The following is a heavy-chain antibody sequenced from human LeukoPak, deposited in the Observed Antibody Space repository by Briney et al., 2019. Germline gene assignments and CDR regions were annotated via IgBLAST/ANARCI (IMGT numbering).Heavy chain of an antibody. Sequence: ASVKVFCKASGYTFTGYYMHWVRQAPGQGLEWMGWINPNSGDTKYAQKFQGRVTMTRDTSISTAYMELSRLRSDDTAVYYCATQRGSYRWGTVFDYWGQGTLVTVSS. CDR2: INPNSGDT. V-gene: IGHV1-2*02. CDR3: ATQRGSYRWGTVFDY. D-gene: IGHD3-16*01. J-gene: IGHJ4*02. CDR1: GYTFTGYY.